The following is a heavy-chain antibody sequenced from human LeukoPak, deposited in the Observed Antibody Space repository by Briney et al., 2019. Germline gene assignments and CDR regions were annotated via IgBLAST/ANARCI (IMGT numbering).Heavy chain of an antibody. V-gene: IGHV3-7*01. CDR2: IKVDGSEK. CDR3: SGSGYSSGRGY. CDR1: GFTFNSCW. D-gene: IGHD6-19*01. J-gene: IGHJ4*02. Sequence: GGSLRLSCAASGFTFNSCWMSWVRQAPGKGLEWVANIKVDGSEKYYVDSVKGRFTISRDNAKNSLYLQMNSLRAEDTALYYCSGSGYSSGRGYWGQGTQVTVSS.